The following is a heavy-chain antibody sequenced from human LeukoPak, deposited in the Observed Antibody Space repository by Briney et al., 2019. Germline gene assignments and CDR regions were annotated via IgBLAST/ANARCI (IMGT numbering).Heavy chain of an antibody. CDR1: GGTFSSYT. V-gene: IGHV1-69*04. J-gene: IGHJ4*02. D-gene: IGHD5-12*01. CDR3: ARDWGGYSGCDYGHFDY. Sequence: RASVKVSCKASGGTFSSYTISWVRQAPGQGLEWMGRIIPILGIANYAQKFQGRVTITADKSTSTAYMELSSLRSEDTAVYYCARDWGGYSGCDYGHFDYWGQGTLVTVSS. CDR2: IIPILGIA.